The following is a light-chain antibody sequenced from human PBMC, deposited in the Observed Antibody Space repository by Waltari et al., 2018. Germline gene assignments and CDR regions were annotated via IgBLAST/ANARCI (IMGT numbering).Light chain of an antibody. CDR3: QTWDSPAVI. J-gene: IGLJ2*01. CDR1: KLGERY. Sequence: SFDLTQPPSVSVFPGQTASITCSGDKLGERYTFWYQQKTGQSPLLVISQDQRRPSGIPERFSGSNSGNTATLTISGTQPVDEAHYYCQTWDSPAVIFGGGTKLTVL. CDR2: QDQ. V-gene: IGLV3-1*01.